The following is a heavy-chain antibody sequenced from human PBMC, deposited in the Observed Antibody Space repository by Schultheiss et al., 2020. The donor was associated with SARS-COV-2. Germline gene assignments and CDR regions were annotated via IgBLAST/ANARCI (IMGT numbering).Heavy chain of an antibody. CDR3: AKAVPILAFANWYSFFDP. CDR2: ISSSGCST. D-gene: IGHD3-3*02. CDR1: GFTFSSYA. V-gene: IGHV3-23*01. Sequence: GESLKISCAASGFTFSSYAMSWVRQAPGKGLVWASGISSSGCSTHYADSVKGRFTISRDSFKNTLYLQMNSLTPEDTAVYYCAKAVPILAFANWYSFFDPWGPGTLVTV. J-gene: IGHJ5*02.